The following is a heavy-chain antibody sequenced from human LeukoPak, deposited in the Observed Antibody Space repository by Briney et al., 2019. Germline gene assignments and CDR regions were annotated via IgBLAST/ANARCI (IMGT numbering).Heavy chain of an antibody. Sequence: ASVKVSCKASGYTFTGYYMHWVRQAPGQGLEWMGWINPNSGGTNYAQKFQGRVTMTRDTSISTAYMELSRLRSDDTAVYYCASSIAVAGTGFDYWGQGTLVSVSS. CDR2: INPNSGGT. J-gene: IGHJ4*02. V-gene: IGHV1-2*02. D-gene: IGHD6-19*01. CDR1: GYTFTGYY. CDR3: ASSIAVAGTGFDY.